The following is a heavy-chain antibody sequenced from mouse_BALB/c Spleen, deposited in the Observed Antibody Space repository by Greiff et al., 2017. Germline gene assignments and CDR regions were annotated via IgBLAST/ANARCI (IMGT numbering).Heavy chain of an antibody. D-gene: IGHD2-1*01. V-gene: IGHV1-4*02. CDR2: INPSSGYT. CDR1: GYTFTSYT. Sequence: VQLQESGTVLARPGASVKMSCKASGYTFTSYTMHWVKQRPGQGLEWIGYINPSSGYTEYNQKFKDKTTLTADKSSSTAYMQLSSLTSEDSAVYYCARRPYGNYGFDYWGQGTTLTVSS. J-gene: IGHJ2*01. CDR3: ARRPYGNYGFDY.